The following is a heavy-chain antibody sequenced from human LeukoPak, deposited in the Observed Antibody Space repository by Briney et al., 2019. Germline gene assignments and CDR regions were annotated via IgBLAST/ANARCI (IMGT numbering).Heavy chain of an antibody. CDR1: GFTFSSYA. D-gene: IGHD2-8*01. J-gene: IGHJ4*02. CDR2: ISGSGGST. Sequence: TGESLRLSCAASGFTFSSYAMSWVRQAPGKGLEWVSAISGSGGSTYYADSVKGRFTISRDNSKNTLYLQMNSLRAEDTAVYYCAKDSGLIVLMVYASWGQGTLVTVSS. CDR3: AKDSGLIVLMVYAS. V-gene: IGHV3-23*01.